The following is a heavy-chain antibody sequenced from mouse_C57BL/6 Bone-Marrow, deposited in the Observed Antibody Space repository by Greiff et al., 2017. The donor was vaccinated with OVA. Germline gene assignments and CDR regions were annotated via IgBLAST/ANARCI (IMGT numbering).Heavy chain of an antibody. Sequence: QVQLQQSGAELARPGASVKMSCKASGYTFTSYTIHWVKQRPGQGLEWIGYIDPTNDYTNYNQKFKGKATLTAYKSSSTAYMQLSSLTSEDSAVYYCTRGYYFDYWGQGTTLTVSA. V-gene: IGHV1-4*01. CDR2: IDPTNDYT. CDR3: TRGYYFDY. J-gene: IGHJ2*01. CDR1: GYTFTSYT.